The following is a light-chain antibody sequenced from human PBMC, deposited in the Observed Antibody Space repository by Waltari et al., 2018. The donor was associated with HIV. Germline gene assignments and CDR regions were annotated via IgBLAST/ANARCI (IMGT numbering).Light chain of an antibody. Sequence: QSVLTQPPSASGTPGQRVSISCSGSSSNIGSNIVNWYQQLPGTAPKLLIYSNNQRPSGVPDRFSGSKSGASASLAISGLQSEDGADYYCAAWDDSLNAWVFGGGTKLTVL. CDR2: SNN. CDR3: AAWDDSLNAWV. J-gene: IGLJ3*02. CDR1: SSNIGSNI. V-gene: IGLV1-44*01.